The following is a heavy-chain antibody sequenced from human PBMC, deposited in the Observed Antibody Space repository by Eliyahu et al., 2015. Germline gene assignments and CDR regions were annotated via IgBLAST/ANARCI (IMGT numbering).Heavy chain of an antibody. Sequence: EVQLVESGGGLVKPGGSLRLSCAASGFXFGXXSLNWVRQAPGKGLEWVSSISSSSSYIYYADSVKGRFTVSRDNAKNSVYLQMNSLRAEDTAVYYCARERRVRQWLIYDAFDIWGQGTMVTVSS. D-gene: IGHD6-19*01. CDR1: GFXFGXXS. CDR3: ARERRVRQWLIYDAFDI. V-gene: IGHV3-21*01. J-gene: IGHJ3*02. CDR2: ISSSSSYI.